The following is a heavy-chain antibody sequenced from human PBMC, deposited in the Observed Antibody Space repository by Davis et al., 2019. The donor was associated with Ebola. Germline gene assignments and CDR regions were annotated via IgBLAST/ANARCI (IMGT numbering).Heavy chain of an antibody. V-gene: IGHV3-21*01. D-gene: IGHD6-13*01. CDR1: GFTFTSYS. CDR3: ARDPHLGSWYLPGDFDY. J-gene: IGHJ4*02. CDR2: ISSSSSYI. Sequence: PGGSLRLSCVASGFTFTSYSMNWVRQAPGKGLEWVSSISSSSSYIYYADSVKGRFTISRDNAKNSLSLQMNSLRAEDTAMYYCARDPHLGSWYLPGDFDYWGQGTLVTVSS.